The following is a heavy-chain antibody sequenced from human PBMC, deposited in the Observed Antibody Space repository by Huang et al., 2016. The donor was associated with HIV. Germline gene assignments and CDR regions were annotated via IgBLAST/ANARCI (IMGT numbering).Heavy chain of an antibody. CDR2: VSFGGRNE. V-gene: IGHV3-30*04. D-gene: IGHD3-22*01. J-gene: IGHJ6*03. CDR1: KFIFNNYG. CDR3: ARAPDHYDSSGSTKYSYMDV. Sequence: QVQLVESGGGVVQPGKSLRLSCAASKFIFNNYGMHWVRPAPGKGLEWGAGVSFGGRNELYVDSVRCRFTIARDNSNKALYLQMNSLRTENTAVYYCARAPDHYDSSGSTKYSYMDVWGKGTTVTIS.